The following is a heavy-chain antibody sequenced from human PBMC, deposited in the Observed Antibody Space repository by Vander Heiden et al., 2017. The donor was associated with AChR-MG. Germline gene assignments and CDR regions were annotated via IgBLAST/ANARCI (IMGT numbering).Heavy chain of an antibody. J-gene: IGHJ6*02. CDR2: IDPADPDT. V-gene: IGHV5-51*03. D-gene: IGHD1-1*01. Sequence: EVQLVQSGAEVKKPGESLQISCRGSGYNLTNKWIAWAGKMPGKGPGLVGIIDPADPDTRFGPSFQGLVTFSVDKSINTVYLMWSSLKASDTATYYCARRATATPNYYGLDVWGQGTTVTVSS. CDR3: ARRATATPNYYGLDV. CDR1: GYNLTNKW.